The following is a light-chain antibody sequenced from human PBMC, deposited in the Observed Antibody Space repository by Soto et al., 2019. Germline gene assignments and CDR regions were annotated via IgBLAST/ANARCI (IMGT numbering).Light chain of an antibody. CDR2: EVS. J-gene: IGLJ3*02. V-gene: IGLV2-14*01. CDR3: SSYTRSSTLV. Sequence: QSVLTQPASVSGSPGQSITISCTGTSSDVGAYNYVSWYQQHPGKAPKLMIYEVSNRPSGASNRFSGSRSGNTASLTISGLQAEDEADYYCSSYTRSSTLVFGGGTKVTVL. CDR1: SSDVGAYNY.